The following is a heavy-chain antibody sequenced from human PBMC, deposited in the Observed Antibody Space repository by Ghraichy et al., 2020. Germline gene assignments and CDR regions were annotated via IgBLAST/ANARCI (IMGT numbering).Heavy chain of an antibody. CDR2: IYWDDDK. Sequence: SGPTLVKPTQTLPLTCTFSGFSLSTRGVGVGWIRQPPGKALEWLALIYWDDDKRYSPSLKSRLTITKDTSKHQVVLTMTNMDPVDTATYYCAQTGGVRENNWFDPWGQGTLVTVSS. D-gene: IGHD2-8*01. CDR3: AQTGGVRENNWFDP. J-gene: IGHJ5*02. CDR1: GFSLSTRGVG. V-gene: IGHV2-5*02.